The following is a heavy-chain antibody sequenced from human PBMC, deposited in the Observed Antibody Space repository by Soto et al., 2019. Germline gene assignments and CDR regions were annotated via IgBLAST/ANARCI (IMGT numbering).Heavy chain of an antibody. D-gene: IGHD1-26*01. CDR3: ARPSASYIQWEFDY. J-gene: IGHJ4*02. Sequence: QVQLVESGGGLVKPGGSLRLSCAASGFTFSDYYMSWIRQAPRKGLEWVSYISGGSSYTNYADSVKGPFTISRDNAKNSLYLQTNSLRAEDTALYYCARPSASYIQWEFDYWGQGTLVTVSS. V-gene: IGHV3-11*05. CDR1: GFTFSDYY. CDR2: ISGGSSYT.